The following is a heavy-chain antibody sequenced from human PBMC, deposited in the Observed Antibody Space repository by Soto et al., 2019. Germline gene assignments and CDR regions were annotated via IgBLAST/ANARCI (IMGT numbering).Heavy chain of an antibody. D-gene: IGHD3-10*01. CDR2: IDWDDDK. CDR3: ARSGRYRYGSGTYYRTLYYYAMDV. Sequence: SGPTLVNPTQTLTLTCTFSGFSLYTSGVCVNWIRQPPGKALEWLALIDWDDDKYYSTSLKTRLTISKDTSKNQVVLTITNMDPADTATYFCARSGRYRYGSGTYYRTLYYYAMDVWGQGTTVTAP. CDR1: GFSLYTSGVC. V-gene: IGHV2-70*01. J-gene: IGHJ6*02.